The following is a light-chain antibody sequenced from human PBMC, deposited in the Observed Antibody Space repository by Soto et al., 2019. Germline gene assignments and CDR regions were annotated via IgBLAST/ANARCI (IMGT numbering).Light chain of an antibody. J-gene: IGKJ1*01. CDR2: AAS. V-gene: IGKV1-6*01. CDR3: LLDFSYFWA. Sequence: AIQLTKPPYSLSASVGDRVTITCRASQDIRSALGWYQQKPGKVPKLLIYAASTLQSGVPSRFSGSGFGTDFTLTISSLQPEDFATYYCLLDFSYFWAFGQGTKVDIK. CDR1: QDIRSA.